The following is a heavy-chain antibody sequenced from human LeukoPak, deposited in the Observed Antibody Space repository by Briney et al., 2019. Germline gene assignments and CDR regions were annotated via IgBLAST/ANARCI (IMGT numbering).Heavy chain of an antibody. D-gene: IGHD5-18*01. CDR3: AGDTAMSNFDY. Sequence: SETLSLTCTVSGGSISSYYWSWIRQPAVKGLEWIGRIYTSGSTNYNPSLKSRVTMSVDTSKNQFSLKLSSATAADTAVYYCAGDTAMSNFDYWGQGTLVTVSS. J-gene: IGHJ4*02. CDR1: GGSISSYY. V-gene: IGHV4-4*07. CDR2: IYTSGST.